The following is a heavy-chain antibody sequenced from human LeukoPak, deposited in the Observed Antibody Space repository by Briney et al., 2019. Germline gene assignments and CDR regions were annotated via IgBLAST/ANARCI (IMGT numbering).Heavy chain of an antibody. D-gene: IGHD5-12*01. V-gene: IGHV4-59*01. J-gene: IGHJ4*02. CDR1: GGSISSYY. Sequence: PSETLSLTCTVSGGSISSYYWNWIRQPPGKGLEWIGYIYYSGSTNYNPSLKSRVTISVDTSKNQFSLKLSSVTAADTAVYYCARDRGDGYDYFWDYWGQGTLVTVSS. CDR2: IYYSGST. CDR3: ARDRGDGYDYFWDY.